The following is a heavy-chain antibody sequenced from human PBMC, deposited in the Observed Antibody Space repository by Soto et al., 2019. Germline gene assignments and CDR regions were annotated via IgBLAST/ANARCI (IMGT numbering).Heavy chain of an antibody. D-gene: IGHD2-15*01. J-gene: IGHJ5*02. CDR3: ARGLGYCSSGSCYDWFDP. CDR2: ISSSRTYI. CDR1: GFTFSSYT. Sequence: EVQLVESGGGLVEPGGSLRLSCAVSGFTFSSYTMNWVRQAPGKGLEWVSSISSSRTYIYYADSVKGRFTISRDNAKNSLYLQMINLRAEDTAVYYCARGLGYCSSGSCYDWFDPWGQGTLVTVSS. V-gene: IGHV3-21*01.